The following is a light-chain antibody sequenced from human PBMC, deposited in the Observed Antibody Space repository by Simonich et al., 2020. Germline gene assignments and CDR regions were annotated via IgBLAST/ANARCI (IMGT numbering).Light chain of an antibody. CDR3: QQYGSSPFT. CDR1: QSVSSSY. V-gene: IGKV3-20*01. Sequence: EIVLTQSPGTLSLAPGERATLSCRASQSVSSSYLAWYQQKPGPAPRLLIYGASSRATCIPYRFSGSGSGSDFTLTISRLEPEDFAVYYCQQYGSSPFTFGPGTKVDIK. CDR2: GAS. J-gene: IGKJ3*01.